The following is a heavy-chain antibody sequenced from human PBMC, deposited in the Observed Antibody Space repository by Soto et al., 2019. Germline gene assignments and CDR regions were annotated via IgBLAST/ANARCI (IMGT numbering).Heavy chain of an antibody. V-gene: IGHV3-66*04. CDR3: ATHGYSYGGGYFDY. Sequence: EVQLVESGGGLVQPGGSLRLSCAASGFTVSSNYMSWVRQAPGKGLEWVSVIYSGGSAYYADSVKGRFTISRDNSKNTLYLQMPSLRAEDTAVYYCATHGYSYGGGYFDYWGQGTLVTVSS. J-gene: IGHJ4*02. CDR2: IYSGGSA. CDR1: GFTVSSNY. D-gene: IGHD5-18*01.